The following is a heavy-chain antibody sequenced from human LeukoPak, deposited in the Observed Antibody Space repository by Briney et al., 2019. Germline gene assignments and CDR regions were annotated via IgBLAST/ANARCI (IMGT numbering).Heavy chain of an antibody. V-gene: IGHV1-2*02. D-gene: IGHD6-19*01. CDR3: ARDRDGKAVAANRGDY. CDR2: INPNSGGT. Sequence: ASVKVSCKASGYTFTGYYMHWVRQPPGQGLEWMGWINPNSGGTNYAQKFQGRVTMTRDTSISTAYMELSRLRSDDTAVYYCARDRDGKAVAANRGDYWGQGTLVTVSS. J-gene: IGHJ4*02. CDR1: GYTFTGYY.